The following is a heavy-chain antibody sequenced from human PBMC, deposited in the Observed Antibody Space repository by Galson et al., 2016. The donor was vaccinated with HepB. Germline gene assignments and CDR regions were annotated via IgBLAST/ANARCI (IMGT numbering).Heavy chain of an antibody. J-gene: IGHJ6*02. CDR3: ARGEHSYYYGMDV. D-gene: IGHD1-1*01. CDR1: GFTFSDYY. Sequence: SLRLSCAASGFTFSDYYMTWLRQAPGKGLEWVSFISNGVNTIYYADSVKGRFTISRDNAKNSLYLQMNSLGAEDTAVYYCARGEHSYYYGMDVWGQGTTVTVSS. V-gene: IGHV3-11*01. CDR2: ISNGVNTI.